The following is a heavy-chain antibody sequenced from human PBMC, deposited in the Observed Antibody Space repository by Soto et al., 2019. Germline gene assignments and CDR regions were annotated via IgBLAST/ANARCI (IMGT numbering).Heavy chain of an antibody. V-gene: IGHV1-69*05. D-gene: IGHD2-2*01. Sequence: SVKVSCKASGGTFSSYAISWVRQAPGQGLEWMGGIIPIFGTANYAQKFQGRVTMTTDTSTSTAYMELRSLRSDDTAVYYCARDGLVAWRHYFDYWGQGTLVTVSS. CDR2: IIPIFGTA. CDR1: GGTFSSYA. CDR3: ARDGLVAWRHYFDY. J-gene: IGHJ4*02.